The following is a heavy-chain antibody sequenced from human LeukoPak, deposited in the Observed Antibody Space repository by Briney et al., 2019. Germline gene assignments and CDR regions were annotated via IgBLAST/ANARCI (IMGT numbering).Heavy chain of an antibody. CDR3: ARSDAFDI. J-gene: IGHJ3*02. Sequence: PGGSLRLSCAASGFTFSSYGMSWVRQAPGKGLEWVSYISGSGSTTYYADSVKGRFTISRDNAKNSLSLQMNSLRAEDTAVYYCARSDAFDIWGQGTMVTVSS. CDR2: ISGSGSTT. CDR1: GFTFSSYG. V-gene: IGHV3-48*01.